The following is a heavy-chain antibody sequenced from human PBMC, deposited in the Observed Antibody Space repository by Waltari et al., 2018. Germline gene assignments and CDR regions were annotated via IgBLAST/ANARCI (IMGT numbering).Heavy chain of an antibody. V-gene: IGHV4-4*02. D-gene: IGHD2-15*01. J-gene: IGHJ4*02. CDR2: VLGTGKT. CDR3: ARDRGRGLYLDV. CDR1: GDSVTSTNW. Sequence: QLQESGPGLVKPSGTLSLSCAVSGDSVTSTNWWSWVRQSPQRGLEWIGQVLGTGKTTYSPSFASRVTMSLDASNNQFSLKLTSATAADTAVYYCARDRGRGLYLDVWGPGTLVTVSP.